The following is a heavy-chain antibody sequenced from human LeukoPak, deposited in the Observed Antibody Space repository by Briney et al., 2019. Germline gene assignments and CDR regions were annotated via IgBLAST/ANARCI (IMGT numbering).Heavy chain of an antibody. CDR3: ARDTGVATIRGFDY. V-gene: IGHV3-21*01. CDR1: AFTFSTYN. CDR2: ITSSSSYT. Sequence: PGGSLRLSCAASAFTFSTYNMNWVRQAPGKGLEWVSSITSSSSYTFYADSVKGRFTISRDNSKNTLYLQMNSLRAEDTAVYYCARDTGVATIRGFDYWGQGTLVTVSS. J-gene: IGHJ4*02. D-gene: IGHD5-12*01.